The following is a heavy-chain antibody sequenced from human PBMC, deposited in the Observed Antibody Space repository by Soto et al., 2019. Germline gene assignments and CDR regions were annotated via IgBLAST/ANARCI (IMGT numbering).Heavy chain of an antibody. CDR2: ISGYNGNT. D-gene: IGHD1-26*01. J-gene: IGHJ3*02. Sequence: QVQLVQSGAEVKKSGASVKVSCKASGYTFTSYGISWVRQAPGQGLEWMGWISGYNGNTNYAQKFQGRVTMTTDTSTSTVYMALRSLRSDDTAVYYCARWDLYCRDAFDIWGQGTMVTVSS. CDR3: ARWDLYCRDAFDI. CDR1: GYTFTSYG. V-gene: IGHV1-18*01.